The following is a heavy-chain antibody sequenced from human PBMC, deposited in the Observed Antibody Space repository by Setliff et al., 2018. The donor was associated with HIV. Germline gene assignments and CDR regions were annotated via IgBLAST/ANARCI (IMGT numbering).Heavy chain of an antibody. CDR2: ISYSGST. V-gene: IGHV4-39*01. CDR1: GASISSSPYY. CDR3: ATLNFPLNWFDP. J-gene: IGHJ5*02. Sequence: SETLSLTCSVSGASISSSPYYWAWIRQPPGKGLEWIATISYSGSTHYNLALMSRVTISMDASRNQFSVKLSSVTAADTAIYYCATLNFPLNWFDPWGQGTPVTVSS.